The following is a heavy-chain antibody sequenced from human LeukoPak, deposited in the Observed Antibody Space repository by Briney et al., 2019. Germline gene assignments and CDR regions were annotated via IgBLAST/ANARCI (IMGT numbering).Heavy chain of an antibody. V-gene: IGHV3-7*01. D-gene: IGHD6-19*01. Sequence: GGSLRLSCAASGLTFSIHWMNWIRQAPGKGLECVANINQDGSDKYYVDSVKGRFTISRDNAKNSLYLQMNSLRAEDTAVYYCAQWLVRGGDWFDPWGQGTLVTVSS. CDR1: GLTFSIHW. CDR2: INQDGSDK. J-gene: IGHJ5*02. CDR3: AQWLVRGGDWFDP.